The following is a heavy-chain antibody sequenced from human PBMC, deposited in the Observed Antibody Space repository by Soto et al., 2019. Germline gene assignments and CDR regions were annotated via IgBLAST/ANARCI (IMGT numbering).Heavy chain of an antibody. Sequence: QVQLQQWGAGLLKPSETLSLTCAVYGGSFSGYYWSWIRQPPGKGLEWIGEINHSGSTNYNPSLKSRVTISVDTSKNQFSLKLSSVPAADTAVYSCASGRITMVRGRNWFDPWGQGTLVTVSS. J-gene: IGHJ5*02. CDR1: GGSFSGYY. V-gene: IGHV4-34*01. CDR3: ASGRITMVRGRNWFDP. CDR2: INHSGST. D-gene: IGHD3-10*01.